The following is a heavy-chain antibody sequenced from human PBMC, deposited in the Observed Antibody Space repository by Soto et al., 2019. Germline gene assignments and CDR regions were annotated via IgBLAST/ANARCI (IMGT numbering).Heavy chain of an antibody. D-gene: IGHD6-19*01. V-gene: IGHV4-31*03. CDR3: ARHQRSGWIFDY. J-gene: IGHJ4*02. CDR2: IYDSCST. Sequence: TPSLTFSVSGDSISSGAYYCSGSRHHPVTRLVWIGYIYDSCSTYYKTSLQSRVTISVDTSKNQFSLKLSSVTAADTAVYYCARHQRSGWIFDYWGQGTLVAVS. CDR1: GDSISSGAYY.